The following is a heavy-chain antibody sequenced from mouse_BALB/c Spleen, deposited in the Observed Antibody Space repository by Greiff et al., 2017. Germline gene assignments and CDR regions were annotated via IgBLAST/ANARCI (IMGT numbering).Heavy chain of an antibody. J-gene: IGHJ4*01. V-gene: IGHV1-14*01. CDR3: ARTTATGYYAMDY. D-gene: IGHD1-2*01. Sequence: EVQLQQSGPELVKPGASVKMSCKASGYTFTSYVMHWVKQKPGQGLEWIGYINPYNDGTKYNEKFKGKATLTSDKSSSTAYMELSSLTSEDSAVYYCARTTATGYYAMDYWGQGTSVTVSS. CDR2: INPYNDGT. CDR1: GYTFTSYV.